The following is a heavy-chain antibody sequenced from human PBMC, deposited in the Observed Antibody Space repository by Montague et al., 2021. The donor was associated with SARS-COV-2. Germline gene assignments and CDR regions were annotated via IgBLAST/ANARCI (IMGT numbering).Heavy chain of an antibody. J-gene: IGHJ4*02. D-gene: IGHD3-10*01. CDR3: ARSLFYGSGVYFDF. V-gene: IGHV3-11*03. CDR2: ITGTTTGI. Sequence: SLRLSCVGSGFTFSDFYINWVRQAPGKGLEWLSFITGTTTGIRYSDSXKGRFTVSRDNAHSSVYLHLDSLTAEDTAVYYCARSLFYGSGVYFDFGGQGTLVAVSS. CDR1: GFTFSDFY.